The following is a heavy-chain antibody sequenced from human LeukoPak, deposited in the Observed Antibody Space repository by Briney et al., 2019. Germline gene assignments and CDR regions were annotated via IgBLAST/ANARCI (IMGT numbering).Heavy chain of an antibody. CDR3: AKDTPSRSSGWDR. J-gene: IGHJ4*02. V-gene: IGHV3-53*01. D-gene: IGHD6-19*01. CDR1: GFSVTNNY. CDR2: FYVGGAT. Sequence: GGSLRLSCAVSGFSVTNNYMSWVRQAPGKGLEWVSVFYVGGATYYAASVKGRFTISRDNSKNTLYLQMNSLGAEDTAVYYCAKDTPSRSSGWDRWGQGTLVIVST.